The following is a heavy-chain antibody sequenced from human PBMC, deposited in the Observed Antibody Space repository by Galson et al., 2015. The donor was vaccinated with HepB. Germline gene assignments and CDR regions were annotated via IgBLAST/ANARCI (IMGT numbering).Heavy chain of an antibody. D-gene: IGHD3-3*01. CDR2: IDWDDDK. CDR1: GFSLSTSGMC. CDR3: ARISYYDFWSGANWDYYYYMDV. V-gene: IGHV2-70*11. J-gene: IGHJ6*03. Sequence: PALVKPTQTLTLTCTFSGFSLSTSGMCVSWIRQPPGKALEWLARIDWDDDKYYSTSLKTRLTISKDTSKNQVVLTMTNMDPVDTATYYCARISYYDFWSGANWDYYYYMDVWGKGTTVTVSS.